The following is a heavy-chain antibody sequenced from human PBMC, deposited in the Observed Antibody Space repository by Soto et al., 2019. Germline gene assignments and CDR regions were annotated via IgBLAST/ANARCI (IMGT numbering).Heavy chain of an antibody. Sequence: SETLSLTCTFSGGSISSGGYYLSWIRQHPGKGLEWIGYIYYSGSTYYNPSLKSRVTISVDTSKNQFSLKLSSVTAADTAVYYCAVTTVTHGRIDYWGQGTPVTVSS. J-gene: IGHJ4*02. V-gene: IGHV4-31*03. CDR3: AVTTVTHGRIDY. CDR2: IYYSGST. CDR1: GGSISSGGYY. D-gene: IGHD4-17*01.